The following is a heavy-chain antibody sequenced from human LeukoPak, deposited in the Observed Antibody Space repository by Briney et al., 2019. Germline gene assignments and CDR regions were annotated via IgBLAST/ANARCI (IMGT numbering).Heavy chain of an antibody. V-gene: IGHV3-21*01. J-gene: IGHJ4*02. Sequence: GGSLRLSCAASGFTFNIYSMNWVRQAPGKGLEWVSSISSTSSHKYYADSGKGRFTVSRDNAKNSLYLQMTSLRAEDTAVYYCDREFADSWGQGTLVIVSS. CDR3: DREFADS. CDR1: GFTFNIYS. CDR2: ISSTSSHK.